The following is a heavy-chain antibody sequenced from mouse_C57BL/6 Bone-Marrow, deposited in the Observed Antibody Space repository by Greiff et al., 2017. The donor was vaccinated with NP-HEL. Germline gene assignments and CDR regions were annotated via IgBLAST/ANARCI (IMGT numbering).Heavy chain of an antibody. V-gene: IGHV1-81*01. J-gene: IGHJ4*01. CDR1: GYTFTSYG. Sequence: QVQLQQSGAELARPGASVKLSCKASGYTFTSYGISWVKQSTGQGLEWIGEIYPRSGNTYYNEKFKGKATLTADKSSSTAYMELRSLTSEDSAVYFCARAGGTEDAMDYWGQGTSVTVSS. CDR2: IYPRSGNT. CDR3: ARAGGTEDAMDY. D-gene: IGHD4-1*01.